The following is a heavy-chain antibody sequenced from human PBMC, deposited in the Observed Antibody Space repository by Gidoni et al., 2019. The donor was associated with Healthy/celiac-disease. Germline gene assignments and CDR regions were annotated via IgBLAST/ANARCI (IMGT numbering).Heavy chain of an antibody. D-gene: IGHD3-3*01. CDR1: GAYA. CDR3: TRVRRSGYCGNAFDF. CDR2: IRSKAHGGTT. J-gene: IGHJ4*02. Sequence: GAYAMSWVRQAPGKGLEWVGFIRSKAHGGTTECAASGKGRFTISRDDYTCITYLQMNSLQTEDTAVYYCTRVRRSGYCGNAFDFWGQGTLVTVSS. V-gene: IGHV3-49*04.